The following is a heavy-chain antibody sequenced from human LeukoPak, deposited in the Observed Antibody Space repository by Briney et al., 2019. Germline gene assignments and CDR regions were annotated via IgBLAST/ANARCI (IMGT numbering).Heavy chain of an antibody. J-gene: IGHJ3*02. D-gene: IGHD3-10*01. CDR3: ARKITMVRGLGAFDI. Sequence: ASVKVSCKASGGTFSSYAISWVRQAPGQGLEWMGGIIPIFGTANSAQKFQGRVTITADESTSTASMELSSLRSEDTAVYYCARKITMVRGLGAFDIWGQGTMVTVSS. V-gene: IGHV1-69*13. CDR2: IIPIFGTA. CDR1: GGTFSSYA.